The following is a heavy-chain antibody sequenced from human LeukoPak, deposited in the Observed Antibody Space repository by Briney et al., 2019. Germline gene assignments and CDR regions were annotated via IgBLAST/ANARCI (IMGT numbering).Heavy chain of an antibody. D-gene: IGHD3-22*01. J-gene: IGHJ5*02. CDR2: INPNSGGT. V-gene: IGHV1-2*02. Sequence: GASVKVSCKASAYTFTGYFMHWVRQAPGQGLEWMGWINPNSGGTNYAQKFQGRVTMTRDTPISTAYMELSRLRSDDTAVYYCARDPPEYYYDSSPWGQGTLVTVSS. CDR1: AYTFTGYF. CDR3: ARDPPEYYYDSSP.